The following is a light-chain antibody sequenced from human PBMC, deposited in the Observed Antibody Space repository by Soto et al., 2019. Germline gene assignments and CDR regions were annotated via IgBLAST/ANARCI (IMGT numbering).Light chain of an antibody. V-gene: IGLV2-8*01. Sequence: QSALTQPPSASGSPGQSVTISCTGTSSDGGDYNYVSWYQQHPGKAPKLMIYEVSKRPSGVPDRFSGSKSGNTASLTVSGLQAEDEADYYCSSYAGNNVVFGGGTKLTVL. CDR2: EVS. J-gene: IGLJ2*01. CDR1: SSDGGDYNY. CDR3: SSYAGNNVV.